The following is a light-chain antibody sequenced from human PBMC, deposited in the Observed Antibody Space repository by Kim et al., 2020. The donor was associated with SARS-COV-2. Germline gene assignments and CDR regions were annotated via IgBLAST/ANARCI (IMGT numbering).Light chain of an antibody. V-gene: IGLV2-8*01. CDR1: SSDVGGQKY. J-gene: IGLJ2*01. CDR2: EVN. CDR3: TSYGGSNNLV. Sequence: QSALTQPPSASGSPGQSVTISCTGTSSDVGGQKYVSWYQQQPGKAPKLMIYEVNRRPSGVPDRFSGSKSGNTASLTVSRLQAEDEADYYCTSYGGSNNLVIGGGTQLTVL.